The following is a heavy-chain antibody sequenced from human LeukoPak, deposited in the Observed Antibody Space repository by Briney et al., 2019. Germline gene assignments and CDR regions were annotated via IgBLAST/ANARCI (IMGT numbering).Heavy chain of an antibody. V-gene: IGHV4-39*07. Sequence: SETLSLTCTVSGGSISSSSYYWGWIRQPPGKGLEWIGSIYYSGSTYYNPSLKSRVTISVDTSKNQFSLKLTSVTAADTAVYYCARYHQGFDDYWGQGTLVTVSS. CDR3: ARYHQGFDDY. D-gene: IGHD3-9*01. CDR2: IYYSGST. CDR1: GGSISSSSYY. J-gene: IGHJ4*02.